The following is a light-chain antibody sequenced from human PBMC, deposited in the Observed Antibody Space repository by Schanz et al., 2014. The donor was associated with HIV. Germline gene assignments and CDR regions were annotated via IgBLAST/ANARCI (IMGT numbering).Light chain of an antibody. V-gene: IGKV3-15*01. Sequence: EIVLTQSPGTLSLSPGERATLSCRASQSISNNLAWYQHKPGQAPRLLTYGAFTRATGIPVRFSGSGSGTDFTLTISSLQSEDFAVYFCQQYNNWPPLTFGGGTKVQIK. CDR2: GAF. J-gene: IGKJ4*01. CDR1: QSISNN. CDR3: QQYNNWPPLT.